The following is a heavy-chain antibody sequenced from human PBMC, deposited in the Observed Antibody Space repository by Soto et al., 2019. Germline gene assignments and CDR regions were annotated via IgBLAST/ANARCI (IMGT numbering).Heavy chain of an antibody. V-gene: IGHV3-9*01. J-gene: IGHJ1*01. CDR2: INWNSGSI. CDR1: GFTFDDYA. D-gene: IGHD6-13*01. CDR3: VKDESINWYSGHFRH. Sequence: GGSLRLSCASSGFTFDDYAMRWVLQVPVKGLEWVSGINWNSGSIGYGDSVKGRFAISRDNAKNSLHLQMNSLSAEDTAFYYCVKDESINWYSGHFRHWGQGTLVTVSS.